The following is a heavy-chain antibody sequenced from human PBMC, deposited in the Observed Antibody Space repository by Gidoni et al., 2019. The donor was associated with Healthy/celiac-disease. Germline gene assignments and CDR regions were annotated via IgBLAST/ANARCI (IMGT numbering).Heavy chain of an antibody. CDR2: SDPSDSYT. Sequence: VQLVPSGAEVKKPGESLRFSCTGSGSGFTSYWISWVRQMPGKGLEWMGRSDPSDSYTNYSPSFQGHVTISADKSISTAYLQWSSLKASDTAMYYCARGGGVRGVTKYYVDYWGQGTLVTVSS. J-gene: IGHJ4*02. D-gene: IGHD3-10*01. V-gene: IGHV5-10-1*01. CDR3: ARGGGVRGVTKYYVDY. CDR1: GSGFTSYW.